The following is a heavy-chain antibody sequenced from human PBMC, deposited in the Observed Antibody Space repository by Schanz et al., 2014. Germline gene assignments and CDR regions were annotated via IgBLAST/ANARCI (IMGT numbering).Heavy chain of an antibody. D-gene: IGHD2-21*02. CDR1: GFTFSSYS. V-gene: IGHV3-21*02. Sequence: EVQLVESGGGLVKPGGSLRLSCAASGFTFSSYSMNWVRQAPGRGLEWVSSISPSSSYIYYADSVKGRFTISRDNAKNSLYLQMNSLRAEDTAVYYCARPSDSSWYMDVWGKGTTVTVSS. CDR3: ARPSDSSWYMDV. J-gene: IGHJ6*03. CDR2: ISPSSSYI.